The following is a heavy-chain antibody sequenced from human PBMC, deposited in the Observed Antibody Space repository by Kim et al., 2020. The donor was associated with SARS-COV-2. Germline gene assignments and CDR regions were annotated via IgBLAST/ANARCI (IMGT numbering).Heavy chain of an antibody. D-gene: IGHD3-9*01. Sequence: SETLSLTCTVSGGSISSSSYYWGWIRQPPGKGLEWIGSIYYSGSTYYNPSLKSRVTISVDTSKNQFSLKLSSVTAADTAVYYCATFRTTYILTRERYFDYWGQGTLVTVSS. J-gene: IGHJ4*02. CDR1: GGSISSSSYY. CDR2: IYYSGST. V-gene: IGHV4-39*01. CDR3: ATFRTTYILTRERYFDY.